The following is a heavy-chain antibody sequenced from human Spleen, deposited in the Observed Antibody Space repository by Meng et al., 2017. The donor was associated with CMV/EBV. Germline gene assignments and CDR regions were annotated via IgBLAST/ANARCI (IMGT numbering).Heavy chain of an antibody. CDR3: ARATDYYDSSVAFDY. J-gene: IGHJ4*02. D-gene: IGHD3-22*01. CDR1: GGSSSSGGYY. CDR2: IYYSGST. Sequence: GGSSSSGGYYWSWIRQHPGKGLEWIGYIYYSGSTYYNPSLKSRVTISVDTSKNQFSLKLSSVTAADTAVYYCARATDYYDSSVAFDYWGQGTLVTVSS. V-gene: IGHV4-31*02.